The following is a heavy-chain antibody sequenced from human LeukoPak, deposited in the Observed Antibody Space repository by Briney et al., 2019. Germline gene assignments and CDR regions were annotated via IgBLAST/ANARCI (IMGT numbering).Heavy chain of an antibody. CDR3: ARPEYRYGYILDY. V-gene: IGHV1-2*02. CDR1: GYTFTGHY. CDR2: IKPDSGAT. D-gene: IGHD5-18*01. Sequence: AASVEVSCKASGYTFTGHYIHWVRQAPGQGLEWMGWIKPDSGATNYAQKFQGRVTMTRDTSISTAHMELNRLTSDDTAVYYCARPEYRYGYILDYWGQGTLVTVSS. J-gene: IGHJ4*02.